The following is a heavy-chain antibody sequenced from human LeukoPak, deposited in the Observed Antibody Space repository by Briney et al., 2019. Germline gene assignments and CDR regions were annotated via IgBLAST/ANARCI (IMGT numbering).Heavy chain of an antibody. CDR2: ISHDGII. Sequence: GGSLRLSCETAGFTFSSYVMHWVRRTPGKGLVWVSRISHDGIISYADSVKGRLTISRDNAKNTLTLQMNSLRVEDTAVYFCARDWVYKIDYWGRGTLVTVSS. CDR3: ARDWVYKIDY. D-gene: IGHD5-24*01. CDR1: GFTFSSYV. V-gene: IGHV3-74*01. J-gene: IGHJ4*02.